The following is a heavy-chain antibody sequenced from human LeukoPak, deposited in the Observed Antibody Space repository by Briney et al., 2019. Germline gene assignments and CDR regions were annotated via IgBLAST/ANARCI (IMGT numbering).Heavy chain of an antibody. D-gene: IGHD3-3*01. CDR3: AGERMLEWFTHMDV. V-gene: IGHV1-8*01. CDR2: MNPNSGNT. Sequence: ASVKVSCKASGYTFTSYDINWVRQATGQGLGWMGCMNPNSGNTGYAQKFQGRVTMTRNTSISTAYMELSSLRSEDTAVYYCAGERMLEWFTHMDVWGKGTPVAVSS. CDR1: GYTFTSYD. J-gene: IGHJ6*03.